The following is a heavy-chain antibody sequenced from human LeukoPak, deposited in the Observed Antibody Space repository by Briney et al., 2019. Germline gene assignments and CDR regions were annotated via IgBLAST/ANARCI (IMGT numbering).Heavy chain of an antibody. CDR3: ARIKGNYYYSGGSLGY. CDR2: IYFSGST. J-gene: IGHJ4*02. V-gene: IGHV4-38-2*02. Sequence: SETLSLTCTVSGYSISSGYYWGWIRQPPGKGLEWIGSIYFSGSTFYNPSLKSRITISVDTSKNQFSLKLSSVTAADTAVYYCARIKGNYYYSGGSLGYWGQGTLVTVSS. D-gene: IGHD3-22*01. CDR1: GYSISSGYY.